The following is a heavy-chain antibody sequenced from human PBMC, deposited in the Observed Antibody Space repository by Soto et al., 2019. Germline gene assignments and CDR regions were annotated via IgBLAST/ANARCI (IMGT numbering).Heavy chain of an antibody. Sequence: QVQLVQSGAEVKKPGSSVKVSCKTSGGSFNNNGIGWVRQAPGHGLEWMGGVSTPFRTSNYARKFKGRISISADASTGTVNMELSSLTAEDTAQYYCARVLYYGSGSYSPYGMDVWGQGPTVTVSS. CDR2: VSTPFRTS. CDR1: GGSFNNNG. CDR3: ARVLYYGSGSYSPYGMDV. D-gene: IGHD3-10*01. V-gene: IGHV1-69*01. J-gene: IGHJ6*02.